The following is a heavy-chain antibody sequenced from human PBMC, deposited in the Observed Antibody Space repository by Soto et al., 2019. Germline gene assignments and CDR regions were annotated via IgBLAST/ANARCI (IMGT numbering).Heavy chain of an antibody. CDR2: IYYSGST. CDR1: GGSISSSSYY. CDR3: ARRARRDGYNLRVSVNAFDI. V-gene: IGHV4-39*01. J-gene: IGHJ3*02. Sequence: QLQLQESGPGLVKPSETLSLTCTVSGGSISSSSYYWGWIRQPPGKGLEWIGSIYYSGSTYYNPSLKSRVTISVDTSKNQFSLKLSSVTAADTAVYYCARRARRDGYNLRVSVNAFDIWGQGTMVTVSS. D-gene: IGHD5-12*01.